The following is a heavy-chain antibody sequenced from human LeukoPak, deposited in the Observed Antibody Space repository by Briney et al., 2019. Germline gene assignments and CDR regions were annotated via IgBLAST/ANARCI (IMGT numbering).Heavy chain of an antibody. CDR2: IRYDGSNK. CDR1: GFTFSSYG. V-gene: IGHV3-30*02. D-gene: IGHD5-12*01. J-gene: IGHJ4*02. CDR3: ANSRGYSGYETPDY. Sequence: GGSLRLSCAASGFTFSSYGMHWVRQAPGKGLEWVAFIRYDGSNKYYADSVKGRFTISRDNSKNTLYLQMNSLRAEDTAVYYCANSRGYSGYETPDYWGQGTLVTVSS.